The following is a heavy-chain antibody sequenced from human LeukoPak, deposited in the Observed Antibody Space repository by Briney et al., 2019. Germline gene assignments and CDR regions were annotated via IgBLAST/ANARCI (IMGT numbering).Heavy chain of an antibody. V-gene: IGHV4-59*01. J-gene: IGHJ4*02. CDR2: IYYSGST. D-gene: IGHD1/OR15-1a*01. CDR3: ARLSQGSSAWAHLEQ. Sequence: SETLSLTCTVPGDSTSRTYWGWSRQPPGKGLEWIGYIYYSGSTNYNPSLKSRVNISVDTSKNQFYLKLNSVTAADTAVYYCARLSQGSSAWAHLEQWGQGTLVTVSS. CDR1: GDSTSRTY.